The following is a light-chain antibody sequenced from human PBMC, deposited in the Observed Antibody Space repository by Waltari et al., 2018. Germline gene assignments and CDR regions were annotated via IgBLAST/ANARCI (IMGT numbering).Light chain of an antibody. CDR3: AVWDDDVNSWV. CDR2: KND. CDR1: NSNIGRNY. J-gene: IGLJ3*02. Sequence: QSALTQPPSASGTPGQGVTISCSGSNSNIGRNYVYWYQQVSGAAPKLLILKNDQRPSGVPDRFSGNRSGASASLAISGLRSEDEADYCCAVWDDDVNSWVFGGGTKLTVL. V-gene: IGLV1-47*01.